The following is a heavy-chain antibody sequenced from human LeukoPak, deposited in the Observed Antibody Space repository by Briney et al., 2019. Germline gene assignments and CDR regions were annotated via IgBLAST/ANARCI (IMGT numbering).Heavy chain of an antibody. CDR2: IYYSGST. CDR3: ARGLYCSSTSCPWNYYYMDV. Sequence: SETLSLTCTVSGGSISSYYWSWIRQPPGKGLEWIGYIYYSGSTNYNPSLKSRVTISVDTSKNQFSLKLSSVTAADTAVYYCARGLYCSSTSCPWNYYYMDVWGKGTTVTVSS. CDR1: GGSISSYY. V-gene: IGHV4-59*12. D-gene: IGHD2-2*01. J-gene: IGHJ6*03.